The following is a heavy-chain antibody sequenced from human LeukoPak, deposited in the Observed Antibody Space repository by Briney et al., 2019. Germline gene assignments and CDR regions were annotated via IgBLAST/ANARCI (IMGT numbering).Heavy chain of an antibody. D-gene: IGHD3-3*01. J-gene: IGHJ4*02. CDR2: ISGDGGST. Sequence: GGSLRLSCAASGFTFDDYAMHWVRQAPGKGLEWVSLISGDGGSTYYADSVKGRFTISRGNSKNSLYLQMNSLRTEDTALYYCAKDPYDFWSGPHLYYFDYWGQGTLVTVSS. CDR1: GFTFDDYA. V-gene: IGHV3-43*02. CDR3: AKDPYDFWSGPHLYYFDY.